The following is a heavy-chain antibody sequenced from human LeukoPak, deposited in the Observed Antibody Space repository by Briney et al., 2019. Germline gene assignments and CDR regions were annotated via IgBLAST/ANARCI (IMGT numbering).Heavy chain of an antibody. V-gene: IGHV4-39*01. Sequence: PSETVSLICTVCGGSISSSSYYWRWIRQPPGKGLEWIGSIYYSGSTYYNPSLKSRVTISVDTSKNDFSLKLSSVTAADTAVYYCARHVDYGDSYFDYWGQGTLVTVSS. D-gene: IGHD4-17*01. CDR3: ARHVDYGDSYFDY. J-gene: IGHJ4*02. CDR1: GGSISSSSYY. CDR2: IYYSGST.